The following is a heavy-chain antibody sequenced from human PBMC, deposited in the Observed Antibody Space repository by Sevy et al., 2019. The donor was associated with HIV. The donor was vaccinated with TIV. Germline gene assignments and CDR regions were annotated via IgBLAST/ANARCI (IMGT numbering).Heavy chain of an antibody. CDR3: ARDPPSYYDYRTGYHDS. J-gene: IGHJ4*02. V-gene: IGHV3-20*04. Sequence: GGSLRLSCAASGFTFEDYGMSWVRQVPGKGPEWVSGINWNGGSTSYTDSVKGRFTTSRDKAKKSLFLQMKGLTAEDTALSCCARDPPSYYDYRTGYHDSWGKGTRVTVSS. CDR1: GFTFEDYG. D-gene: IGHD3-3*01. CDR2: INWNGGST.